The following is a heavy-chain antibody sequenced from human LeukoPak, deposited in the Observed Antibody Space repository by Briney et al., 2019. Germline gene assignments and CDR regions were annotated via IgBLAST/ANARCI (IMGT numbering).Heavy chain of an antibody. J-gene: IGHJ4*02. D-gene: IGHD5-12*01. CDR1: GYTFTSYG. CDR2: ISAYNGNT. V-gene: IGHV1-18*01. Sequence: VASVKVSCKASGYTFTSYGIFWVRQAPGQGLEWMGWISAYNGNTKYAQNLQGRVAMTTDTSTSTAHMELRSLRSDDTAVYYCARERGYSGYDYGYWGQGTLVTVSS. CDR3: ARERGYSGYDYGY.